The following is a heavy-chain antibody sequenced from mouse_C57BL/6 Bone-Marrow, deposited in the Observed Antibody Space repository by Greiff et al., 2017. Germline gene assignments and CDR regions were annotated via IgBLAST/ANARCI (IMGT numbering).Heavy chain of an antibody. V-gene: IGHV1-55*01. CDR3: ARWTSWGYGSSPFAY. CDR1: GYTFTSYW. Sequence: QVQLQQSGAELVKPGASVKMSCKASGYTFTSYWITWVKQRPGQGLEWIGDIYPGSGSTNYNEKFKSKATLTVDTSSSTAYMQLSSLTSEDSAVYYCARWTSWGYGSSPFAYWGQGTLVTVSA. CDR2: IYPGSGST. J-gene: IGHJ3*01. D-gene: IGHD1-1*01.